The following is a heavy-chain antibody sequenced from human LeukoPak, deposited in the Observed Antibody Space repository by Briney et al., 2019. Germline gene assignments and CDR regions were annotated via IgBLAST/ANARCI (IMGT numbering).Heavy chain of an antibody. V-gene: IGHV1-2*02. CDR2: INPNSVGT. D-gene: IGHD2-2*01. J-gene: IGHJ6*02. CDR1: GYTFTGYY. Sequence: ASVKVSCKASGYTFTGYYMHWVRQAPGQGLEWMGWINPNSVGTNYAQKFQGRVTMTRDTSISTAYMELSRLRSDDTAVYYCATDQRQGYYYYYGMDVWGQGTTVTVSS. CDR3: ATDQRQGYYYYYGMDV.